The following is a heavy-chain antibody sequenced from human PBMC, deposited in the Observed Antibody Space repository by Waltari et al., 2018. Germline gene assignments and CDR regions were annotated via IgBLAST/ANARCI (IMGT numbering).Heavy chain of an antibody. Sequence: QVQLVESGGGVVQPGRSLRLSCAASGFTFSSSAMHWVRQAPGKGLEWVAVISYDGSNKYYADSVKGRFTISRDNSKNTLYLQMNSLRAEDTAVYYCARDYGEDAFDIWGQGTMVTVSS. V-gene: IGHV3-30-3*01. CDR3: ARDYGEDAFDI. CDR2: ISYDGSNK. D-gene: IGHD4-17*01. CDR1: GFTFSSSA. J-gene: IGHJ3*02.